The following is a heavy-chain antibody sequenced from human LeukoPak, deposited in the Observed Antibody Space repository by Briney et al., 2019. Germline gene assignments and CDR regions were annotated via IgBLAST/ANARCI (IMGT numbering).Heavy chain of an antibody. CDR3: ARDGIGLAAAGTDY. V-gene: IGHV1-69*04. D-gene: IGHD6-13*01. CDR2: IIPILGIA. Sequence: SVKVSCKASGGTFSSYAISWVRQAPGQGLEWMGRIIPILGIANYAQKFQGRVTITADKSTSTAYMELSSLRSEDTAVYYCARDGIGLAAAGTDYWGQGTLLTVSS. J-gene: IGHJ4*02. CDR1: GGTFSSYA.